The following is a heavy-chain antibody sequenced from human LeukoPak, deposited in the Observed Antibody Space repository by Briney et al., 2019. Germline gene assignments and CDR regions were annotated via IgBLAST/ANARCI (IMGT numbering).Heavy chain of an antibody. CDR2: IYASGST. CDR3: ARERGADAGFSFDY. Sequence: SQTLTLTCTASGGSISSGSYYWSWIRQPAGKGLDWISRIYASGSTNYNPFIKSRVTITIYTSKKQFSLKVSSVTAADTAGYYCARERGADAGFSFDYWGQGTLVTVSS. CDR1: GGSISSGSYY. J-gene: IGHJ4*02. D-gene: IGHD6-13*01. V-gene: IGHV4-61*02.